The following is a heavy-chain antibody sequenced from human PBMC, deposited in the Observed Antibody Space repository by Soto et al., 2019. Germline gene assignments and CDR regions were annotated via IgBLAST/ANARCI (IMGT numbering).Heavy chain of an antibody. V-gene: IGHV3-23*01. CDR3: AKDPEKYFSGWYVDYYYGMDV. D-gene: IGHD6-19*01. CDR2: ISGSGGST. CDR1: GFTFSSYA. Sequence: GGSLRLSCAASGFTFSSYAMTWVRQAPGKGLEWVSTISGSGGSTFYADSVRGRFTISRDNSKNTLFLQMNSLRAEDTAVYFCAKDPEKYFSGWYVDYYYGMDVWGQGTTVTVSS. J-gene: IGHJ6*02.